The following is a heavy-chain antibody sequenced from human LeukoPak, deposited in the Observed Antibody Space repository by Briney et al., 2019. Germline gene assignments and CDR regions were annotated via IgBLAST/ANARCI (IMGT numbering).Heavy chain of an antibody. CDR3: ARDQGILFFDN. D-gene: IGHD2-21*01. J-gene: IGHJ4*02. V-gene: IGHV3-7*01. CDR1: GFTFCNYW. CDR2: IKQDGSET. Sequence: QTGGSLRLTCAASGFTFCNYWMSWIRQAPGKGLEYVANIKQDGSETYYVDSVKGRFTISRDNAKNSLYLQMNSLRVEDTAVYYCARDQGILFFDNWDQGTLVTVSS.